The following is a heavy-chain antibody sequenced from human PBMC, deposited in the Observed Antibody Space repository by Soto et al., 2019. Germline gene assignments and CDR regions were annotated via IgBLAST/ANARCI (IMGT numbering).Heavy chain of an antibody. CDR1: GDRGSNNSAG. CDR3: ARGEQYSGRSFDY. V-gene: IGHV6-1*01. J-gene: IGHJ4*01. CDR2: TYYRSKWYY. D-gene: IGHD1-26*01. Sequence: SQTHPLNRTITGDRGSNNSAGWSGGRQSPSRGLEWLGRTYYRSKWYYEYAVSVRGRITINPDTSKNQYSLQLNSVTPEDTAVYFCARGEQYSGRSFDYWGQGTLVTVSS.